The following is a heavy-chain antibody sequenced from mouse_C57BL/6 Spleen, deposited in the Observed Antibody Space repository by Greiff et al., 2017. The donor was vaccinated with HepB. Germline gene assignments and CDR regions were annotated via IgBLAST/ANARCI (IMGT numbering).Heavy chain of an antibody. J-gene: IGHJ3*01. Sequence: VQLQQPRAELVKPGASVKLSCKASGYTFTSYWMHWVKQRPGQGLEWIGMIHPNSGSTNYNEKFKSKATLTVDKSSSTAYMQLSSLSSEDSAVYYCARRADYYGSSFPAWFAYWGQGTLVTVSA. CDR3: ARRADYYGSSFPAWFAY. D-gene: IGHD1-1*01. CDR1: GYTFTSYW. V-gene: IGHV1-64*01. CDR2: IHPNSGST.